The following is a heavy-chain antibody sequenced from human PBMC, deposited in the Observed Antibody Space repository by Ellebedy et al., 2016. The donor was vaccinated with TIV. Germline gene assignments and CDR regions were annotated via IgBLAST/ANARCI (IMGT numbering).Heavy chain of an antibody. CDR3: AGGMQLWIRPHAFDI. CDR2: INYSGTT. D-gene: IGHD5-18*01. Sequence: SETLSLTCGVYGGSFSGYYWSWIRQPPGKGLEWLGEINYSGTTNYNPSLQSRVTLSLGTSKNQFSLKMSSVTAADTAVYYRAGGMQLWIRPHAFDIWGQGTMVAVSS. CDR1: GGSFSGYY. J-gene: IGHJ3*02. V-gene: IGHV4-34*01.